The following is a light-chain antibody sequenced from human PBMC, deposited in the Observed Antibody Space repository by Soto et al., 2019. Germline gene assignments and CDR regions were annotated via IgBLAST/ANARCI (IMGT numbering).Light chain of an antibody. V-gene: IGLV2-11*01. Sequence: QSALTQPRSVSGSPGQSVTVSCTGTSSDVGGYDFVSWYQQHPAKAPKLVIFDVNKRPSGVPDRFSGSKSGNTASLTISGLRAEDEADCYCCSYAGSYTLYVFGTGTKLTVL. CDR3: CSYAGSYTLYV. CDR1: SSDVGGYDF. J-gene: IGLJ1*01. CDR2: DVN.